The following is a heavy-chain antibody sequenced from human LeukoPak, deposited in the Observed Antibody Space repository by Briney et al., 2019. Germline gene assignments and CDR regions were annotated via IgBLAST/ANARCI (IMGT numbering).Heavy chain of an antibody. CDR3: ARPRSRVSWFDP. CDR2: LYYSGST. V-gene: IGHV4-39*01. Sequence: SETLSLTCAVYGGSFSGYYWGWLRQPPGKGLEWIGSLYYSGSTYYNPSLKSRVAISVDTSKNQLSLKLRSVTAADTAVYYCARPRSRVSWFDPWGQGTLVTVSS. CDR1: GGSFSGYY. J-gene: IGHJ5*02. D-gene: IGHD2-8*01.